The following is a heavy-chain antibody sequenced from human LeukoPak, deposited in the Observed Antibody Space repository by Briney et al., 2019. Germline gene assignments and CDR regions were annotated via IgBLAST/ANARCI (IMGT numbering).Heavy chain of an antibody. CDR2: IYWNDDK. J-gene: IGHJ4*02. CDR1: GFSLSTRGVG. Sequence: KSGPTLVNPTQTLTLTCTFSGFSLSTRGVGVGWIRQPPGKALEWLALIYWNDDKRYSPSLKSRLTITKDTSKNQVVLTMTNMDPVDTATYYCAKRLYISAWDIYYFDYWGQGTLVTVSS. CDR3: AKRLYISAWDIYYFDY. V-gene: IGHV2-5*01. D-gene: IGHD6-19*01.